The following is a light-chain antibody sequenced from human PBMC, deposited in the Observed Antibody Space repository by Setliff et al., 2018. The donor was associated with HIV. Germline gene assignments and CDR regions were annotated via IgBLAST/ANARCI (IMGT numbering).Light chain of an antibody. CDR1: SSDVGSYNR. J-gene: IGLJ1*01. Sequence: QSALAQPPSVSGSPGQSVTISCIGTSSDVGSYNRVSWYQQSPGTAPKLMIYEVSYRPSEVPDRFSAPKSGNTASLTISGLQAEDEADYYCGSYTTSNTYVFGTGTKVTVL. V-gene: IGLV2-18*02. CDR2: EVS. CDR3: GSYTTSNTYV.